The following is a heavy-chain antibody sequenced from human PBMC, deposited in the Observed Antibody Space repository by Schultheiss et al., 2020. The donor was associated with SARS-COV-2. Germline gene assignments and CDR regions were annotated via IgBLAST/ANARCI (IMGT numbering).Heavy chain of an antibody. D-gene: IGHD3-10*01. CDR3: ARRAGFRGVLDY. Sequence: GGSLRLSCAASGFTFSSYAMHWVRQAPGKGLEWVAVISYDGSNKYYADSVKGRFTISRDNSKNTLYLQMNSLRAEDTAVYYCARRAGFRGVLDYWGQGTLVTVSS. CDR2: ISYDGSNK. J-gene: IGHJ4*02. V-gene: IGHV3-30*04. CDR1: GFTFSSYA.